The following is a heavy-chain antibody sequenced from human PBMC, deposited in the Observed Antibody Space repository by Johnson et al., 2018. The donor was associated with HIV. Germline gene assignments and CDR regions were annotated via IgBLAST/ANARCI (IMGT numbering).Heavy chain of an antibody. CDR3: TTDWDIVVVPAPAFDI. D-gene: IGHD2-2*01. CDR1: GFTFDDFA. J-gene: IGHJ3*02. CDR2: ISWNSGTI. Sequence: VQLVESGGGLVQPGRSLRLSCAASGFTFDDFAMHWVRQAPGKGLEWVSGISWNSGTIAYADSVKGRFTISRDNSKNTLYLQMNSLKTEDTAVYYCTTDWDIVVVPAPAFDIWGQGTMVTVSS. V-gene: IGHV3-9*01.